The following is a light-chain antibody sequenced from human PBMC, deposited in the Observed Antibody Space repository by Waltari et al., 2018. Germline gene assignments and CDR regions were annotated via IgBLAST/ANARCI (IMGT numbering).Light chain of an antibody. CDR3: MSYTSSHTII. CDR1: SSDVGGYNF. J-gene: IGLJ2*01. CDR2: DVT. V-gene: IGLV2-14*03. Sequence: QSALTQPASVSGSPGQSITISCTGTSSDVGGYNFVSWYQKQPGKAPKLTIFDVTCRPSGISPRFSGAKCGNTASLTISGLQADDEADYFCMSYTSSHTIIFGGGTKLTVL.